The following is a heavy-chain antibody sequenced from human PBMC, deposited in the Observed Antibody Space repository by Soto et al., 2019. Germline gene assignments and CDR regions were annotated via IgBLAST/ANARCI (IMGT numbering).Heavy chain of an antibody. CDR3: ARGGALRPYGHGPIAF. Sequence: PSETLSLTCSVSGDSITSGSYSWSWIRQAPGKVLEWIGNIHVTGYTSFSPSLQRRLSMSVDTSKNQFSLYLNSVTAADTAVYYGARGGALRPYGHGPIAFWGQGALVTDSS. CDR2: IHVTGYT. D-gene: IGHD2-21*01. CDR1: GDSITSGSYS. J-gene: IGHJ4*02. V-gene: IGHV4-30-2*01.